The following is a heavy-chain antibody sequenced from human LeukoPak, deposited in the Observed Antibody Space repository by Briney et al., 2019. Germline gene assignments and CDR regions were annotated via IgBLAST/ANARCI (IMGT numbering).Heavy chain of an antibody. CDR1: GGTFSSYA. CDR3: AMRLHSSSWLRAYYYMDV. D-gene: IGHD6-13*01. CDR2: IIPIFGTA. Sequence: GASVKVSCKASGGTFSSYAISWVRQAPGQGPEWMGGIIPIFGTANYAQKFQGRVTITADESTSTAYMELSSLRSEDTAVYYCAMRLHSSSWLRAYYYMDVWGKGTTVTTSS. J-gene: IGHJ6*03. V-gene: IGHV1-69*13.